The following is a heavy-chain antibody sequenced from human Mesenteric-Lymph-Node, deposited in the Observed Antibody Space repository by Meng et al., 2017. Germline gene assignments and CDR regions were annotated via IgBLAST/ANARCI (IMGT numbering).Heavy chain of an antibody. CDR2: ISSSSSYI. J-gene: IGHJ4*02. V-gene: IGHV3-21*01. Sequence: GESLRLSCAASGFTFSSYSMNWVRQAPGKGLEWVSSISSSSSYIYYADSVKGRFTISRDNAKNSLYLQMNSLRAEDTALYYCARIYDSSAYYYYFDYWGQGTLVTVSS. CDR1: GFTFSSYS. CDR3: ARIYDSSAYYYYFDY. D-gene: IGHD3-22*01.